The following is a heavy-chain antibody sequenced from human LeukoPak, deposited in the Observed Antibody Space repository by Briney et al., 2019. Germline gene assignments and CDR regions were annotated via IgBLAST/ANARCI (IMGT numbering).Heavy chain of an antibody. D-gene: IGHD6-19*01. Sequence: GGSLRLSCAASGFTFSSYAMSWVRQAPGRGLEWVSGISGSGASTYYADSVKGRFTISRDNSKNTLYLQMNSLRAEDTAVYYCAKEAVGPYAFDIWGQGTMVTVSS. CDR1: GFTFSSYA. J-gene: IGHJ3*02. V-gene: IGHV3-23*01. CDR3: AKEAVGPYAFDI. CDR2: ISGSGAST.